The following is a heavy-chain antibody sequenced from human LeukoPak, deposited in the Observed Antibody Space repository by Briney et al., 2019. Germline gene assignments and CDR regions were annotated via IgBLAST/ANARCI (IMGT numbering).Heavy chain of an antibody. D-gene: IGHD2-21*02. J-gene: IGHJ4*02. V-gene: IGHV1-46*01. CDR2: INPSGGST. Sequence: ASVKVSCKASGYTFTSYYMHWVRQAPGQGLEWMGIINPSGGSTSYAQKFQGRVTMTRDTSTSTVYMELSSLRSEDTAVYYRARAPYTKYCGGDCEGQAFDYWGQGTLVTVSS. CDR3: ARAPYTKYCGGDCEGQAFDY. CDR1: GYTFTSYY.